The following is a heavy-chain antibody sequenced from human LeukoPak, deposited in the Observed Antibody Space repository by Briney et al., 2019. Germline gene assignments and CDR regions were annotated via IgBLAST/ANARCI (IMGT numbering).Heavy chain of an antibody. D-gene: IGHD1-26*01. Sequence: SETLSLTCTVSGGSISSSNYYWVWIRQPPGKGLEWVGSIYYSGSTYYNPSLKSRVTISVDTSKNQFSLKLSSVTAADTAVYYCARQFGRVGAYFDYWGQGTLVTVSS. CDR1: GGSISSSNYY. J-gene: IGHJ4*02. CDR2: IYYSGST. CDR3: ARQFGRVGAYFDY. V-gene: IGHV4-39*01.